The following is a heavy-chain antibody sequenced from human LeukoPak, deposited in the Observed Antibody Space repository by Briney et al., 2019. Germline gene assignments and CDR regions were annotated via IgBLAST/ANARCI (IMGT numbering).Heavy chain of an antibody. CDR1: GDSISSSDYY. J-gene: IGHJ4*02. V-gene: IGHV4-39*02. CDR3: VRGGHYYDSSGYYSLDY. CDR2: IHQSQST. D-gene: IGHD3-22*01. Sequence: PSETLSLTCPVSGDSISSSDYYWGWIRQPPGKGLEWIGSIHQSQSTYYNPSLKSRVTISVDTSKNHFSLKLNSVTAADTAVYYCVRGGHYYDSSGYYSLDYWGQGTLVTVSS.